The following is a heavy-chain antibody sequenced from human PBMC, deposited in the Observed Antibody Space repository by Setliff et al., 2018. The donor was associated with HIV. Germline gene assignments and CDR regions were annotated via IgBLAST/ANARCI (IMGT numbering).Heavy chain of an antibody. V-gene: IGHV4-59*11. CDR1: GYSISGHY. CDR3: ARHRGMIGTTWYNHYMDV. J-gene: IGHJ6*03. Sequence: PSETLSLTCGVSGYSISGHYWSWIRQPPGKGLEWIAYIFYTGSTNYSPSLKSRVTILLDTSKNQFSLRLDSLTAADTAVYYCARHRGMIGTTWYNHYMDVWGKGATVTVSS. CDR2: IFYTGST. D-gene: IGHD1-7*01.